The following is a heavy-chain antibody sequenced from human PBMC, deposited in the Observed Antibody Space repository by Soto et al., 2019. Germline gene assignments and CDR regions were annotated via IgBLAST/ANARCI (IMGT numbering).Heavy chain of an antibody. CDR3: ARDPHEYWTSYWFDP. V-gene: IGHV1-18*01. CDR2: ISAYDGKT. J-gene: IGHJ5*02. CDR1: CYNLPIYG. Sequence: GASVKVSCKASCYNLPIYGINWVRQAPGQGLELMGWISAYDGKTTYAEKFQGRVTMTTDASTSTAYMELRSLRSDDTAVYYCARDPHEYWTSYWFDPWGQGNLVTVSS. D-gene: IGHD3-3*01.